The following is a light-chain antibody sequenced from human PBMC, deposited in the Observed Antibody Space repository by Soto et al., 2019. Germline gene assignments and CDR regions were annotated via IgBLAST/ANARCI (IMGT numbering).Light chain of an antibody. Sequence: QSALTQPASVSGSPGQSVTISCTGTTSDVGGYISVSWYQQHPGKAPKLMIYEVSNRPSGVSNRFSGSKSGNTASLTISGLQAEDEADYYCSSYTRSSTPYVYGTGTKLTVL. CDR2: EVS. V-gene: IGLV2-14*01. CDR1: TSDVGGYIS. CDR3: SSYTRSSTPYV. J-gene: IGLJ1*01.